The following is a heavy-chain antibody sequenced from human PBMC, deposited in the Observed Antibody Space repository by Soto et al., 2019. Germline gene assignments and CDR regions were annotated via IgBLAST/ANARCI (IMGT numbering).Heavy chain of an antibody. J-gene: IGHJ4*02. V-gene: IGHV1-69*06. CDR2: IMPTFGSA. CDR1: GGSFSSHG. Sequence: SVKVSCKASGGSFSSHGIAWVRQVPGQGLEWVGGIMPTFGSATYAPKFQGRVTITADKSTSTAYMELRSLRSEDTAVYYCATERSAQYFDYWGQGTLVTVSS. CDR3: ATERSAQYFDY. D-gene: IGHD1-1*01.